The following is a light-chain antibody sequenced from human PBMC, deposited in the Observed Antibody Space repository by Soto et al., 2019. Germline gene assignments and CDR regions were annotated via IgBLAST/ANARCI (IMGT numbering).Light chain of an antibody. CDR3: HHYKTYAVT. Sequence: DIQMTQSPSTLSASVGDRVTITCRASQSISSWLAWYQQKPGKAPKLLIYDASSLESGVPSRFSGSGSGTEFTLTISSLQPDDFATYYCHHYKTYAVTFGQGTRLEIK. CDR2: DAS. CDR1: QSISSW. V-gene: IGKV1-5*01. J-gene: IGKJ5*01.